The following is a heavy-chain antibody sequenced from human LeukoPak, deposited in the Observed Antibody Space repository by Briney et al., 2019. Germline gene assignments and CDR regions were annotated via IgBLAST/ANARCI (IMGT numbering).Heavy chain of an antibody. D-gene: IGHD2-2*01. CDR2: IYYSGST. J-gene: IGHJ6*03. Sequence: SETLSLTCTVSGGSISSYYWSWIRQPPGRGLEWIGYIYYSGSTNYNPSLKSRVTISVDTSKNQFSLKLSSVTAADTAVYYCARVGWDIVVVPAEDYYYYYYMDVWGKGTTVTVSS. CDR1: GGSISSYY. V-gene: IGHV4-59*01. CDR3: ARVGWDIVVVPAEDYYYYYYMDV.